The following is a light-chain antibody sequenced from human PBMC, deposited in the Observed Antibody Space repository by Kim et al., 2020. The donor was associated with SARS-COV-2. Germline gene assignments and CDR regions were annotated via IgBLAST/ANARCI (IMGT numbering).Light chain of an antibody. V-gene: IGLV3-25*03. Sequence: PGQTARITCSGDALPKQYAYWYQQKPAQAPVLVIYKDSERPSGIPERFSGSSSGTTVTLTISGVQAEDEADYYCQSADSSGTHWVFGGGTQLTVL. J-gene: IGLJ3*02. CDR1: ALPKQY. CDR2: KDS. CDR3: QSADSSGTHWV.